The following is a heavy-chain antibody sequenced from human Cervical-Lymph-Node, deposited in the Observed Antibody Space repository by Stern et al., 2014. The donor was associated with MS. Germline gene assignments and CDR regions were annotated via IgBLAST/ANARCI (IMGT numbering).Heavy chain of an antibody. V-gene: IGHV3-7*01. CDR1: GFTFSSYW. D-gene: IGHD1-26*01. CDR3: ARDLLGATVFDY. CDR2: IKQDGSEK. Sequence: EVQLVESGGGLVQPGGSLRLSCATSGFTFSSYWMSWVRQAPGKGLEWVANIKQDGSEKYYVDSVKVRFTISRDNAKNSLYLQMNSLRAEDTAVYYCARDLLGATVFDYWGQGTLVTVSS. J-gene: IGHJ4*02.